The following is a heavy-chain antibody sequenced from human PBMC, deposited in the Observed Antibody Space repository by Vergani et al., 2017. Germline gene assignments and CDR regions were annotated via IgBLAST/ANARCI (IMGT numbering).Heavy chain of an antibody. Sequence: QVQLVESGAGVVQRGGSLRLSCATSGFALSDYDMQWFRQGPGKGLEFVAFIQFAVSNQYYADSVKGGFTLSRDFSKNTLYLQRNSLRPEDTATYYCVKEAGRYENFFDSGGQGTLVTFSS. D-gene: IGHD1-26*01. CDR3: VKEAGRYENFFDS. J-gene: IGHJ4*02. CDR2: IQFAVSNQ. CDR1: GFALSDYD. V-gene: IGHV3-30*02.